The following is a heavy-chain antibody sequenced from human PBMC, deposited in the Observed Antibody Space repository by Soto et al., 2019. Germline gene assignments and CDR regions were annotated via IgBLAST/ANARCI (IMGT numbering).Heavy chain of an antibody. V-gene: IGHV3-23*01. J-gene: IGHJ5*02. Sequence: EVQLLESGGGLVQPGGSLRLSCAAPGFTFSSYAMSWVRQAPGKGLEWVSAISGSGGSTYYADSVKGRFTISRDNSKNTLYLQMNSLRAEDTAVYYCAKDMEYYDILTGSLTWGQGTLVTVSS. CDR3: AKDMEYYDILTGSLT. CDR2: ISGSGGST. CDR1: GFTFSSYA. D-gene: IGHD3-9*01.